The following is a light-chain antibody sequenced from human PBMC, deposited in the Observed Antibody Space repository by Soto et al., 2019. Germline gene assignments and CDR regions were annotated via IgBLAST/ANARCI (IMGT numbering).Light chain of an antibody. V-gene: IGLV2-14*03. CDR3: SSYTSATTLV. CDR1: SSDVGGYNY. CDR2: DVS. Sequence: QSALTQPASVSRSRGQSITISCTGTSSDVGGYNYVSWYQHHPGKAPKVMIYDVSNRPSGVSNRFSGSKSGNTASLTISGLQAEDEADYSCSSYTSATTLVFGTWTKLTVL. J-gene: IGLJ1*01.